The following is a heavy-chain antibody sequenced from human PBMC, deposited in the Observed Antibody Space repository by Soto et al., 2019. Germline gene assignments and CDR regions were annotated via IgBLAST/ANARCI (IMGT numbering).Heavy chain of an antibody. V-gene: IGHV1-69*08. CDR2: IIPILGLA. J-gene: IGHJ6*03. Sequence: QVQLVQSGAEVKKPGSSVKVSCKASGGTFSSYTISWVRQAPGQGLEWMGRIIPILGLANYAQKFQGRVTITADKSTSTADMELSRLRSEDTAVYYCERDPGLLSYYGWGRLPYEGYYYYYMEVWGKGTTVTVSS. CDR1: GGTFSSYT. D-gene: IGHD3-10*01. CDR3: ERDPGLLSYYGWGRLPYEGYYYYYMEV.